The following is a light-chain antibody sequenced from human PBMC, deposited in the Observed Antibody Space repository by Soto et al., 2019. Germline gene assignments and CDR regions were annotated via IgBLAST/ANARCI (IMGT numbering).Light chain of an antibody. CDR3: QQYGGSPPLT. V-gene: IGKV3-20*01. CDR2: GAS. Sequence: ENVLTQSPGTLSLSPGDRATLSCRASQSLSRTYIAWYQQQPSQAPRLLIYGASNRATGIPDRFSGSGSGTDFTLTISRLEPEDFAVYYCQQYGGSPPLTFGGGTKVEIK. CDR1: QSLSRTY. J-gene: IGKJ4*01.